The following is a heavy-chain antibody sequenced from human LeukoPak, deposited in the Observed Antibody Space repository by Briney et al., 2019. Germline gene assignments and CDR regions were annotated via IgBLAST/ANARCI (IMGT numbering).Heavy chain of an antibody. CDR2: IIPILGIA. D-gene: IGHD3-22*01. V-gene: IGHV1-69*04. CDR1: GGTFSSYA. CDR3: ERDPYYYDSSGARYYYYGMDV. Sequence: SVKVSCKASGGTFSSYAISWVRQAPGQGLEWMGRIIPILGIANYAQKFQGRVTITADKSTSTAYMELSSLRSEDTAVYYCERDPYYYDSSGARYYYYGMDVWGQGTTVTVSS. J-gene: IGHJ6*02.